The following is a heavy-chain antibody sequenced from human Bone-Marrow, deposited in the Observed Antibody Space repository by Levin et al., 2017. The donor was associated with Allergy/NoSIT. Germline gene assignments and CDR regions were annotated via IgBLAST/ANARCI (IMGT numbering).Heavy chain of an antibody. CDR1: GFTFSSYG. CDR2: VSYEGSVK. Sequence: GGSLRLSCAASGFTFSSYGMSWVRQTPDKGLEWVAVVSYEGSVKYYADSEKGRFGISRDNSENTLYLQMDSLRVEDTAVYYCAKEGTQKPSHYFDHWGQGSLVTVSS. J-gene: IGHJ4*02. V-gene: IGHV3-30*18. CDR3: AKEGTQKPSHYFDH.